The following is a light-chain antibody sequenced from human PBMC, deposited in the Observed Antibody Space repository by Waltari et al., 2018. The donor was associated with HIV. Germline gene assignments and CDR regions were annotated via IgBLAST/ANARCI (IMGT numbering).Light chain of an antibody. CDR2: RNN. Sequence: QSVLTQPPSASGTPGQRVTISCSGSSSNIGSNYVYWYQQLPGTAPKLPIYRNNQRPSGVPARFSGSKSGTSASLAISGLRSEDEADYYCAAWDNSLSAPVFGGGTKLTVL. CDR3: AAWDNSLSAPV. CDR1: SSNIGSNY. V-gene: IGLV1-47*01. J-gene: IGLJ3*02.